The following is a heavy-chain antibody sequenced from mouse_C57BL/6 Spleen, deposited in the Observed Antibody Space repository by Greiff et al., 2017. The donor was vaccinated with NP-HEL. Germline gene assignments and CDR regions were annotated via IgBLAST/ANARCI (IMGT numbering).Heavy chain of an antibody. V-gene: IGHV3-6*01. D-gene: IGHD4-1*02. J-gene: IGHJ4*01. CDR1: GYSITSGYY. Sequence: EVKLMESGPGLVKPSQSLSLTCSVTGYSITSGYYWNWIRQFPGNKLEWMGYISYDGSNNYIPSLKNRISITRDTSKNQFFLKLSSVTAEDTATYYCARDPTGTGYYAMDYWGQGTSVTVSS. CDR3: ARDPTGTGYYAMDY. CDR2: ISYDGSN.